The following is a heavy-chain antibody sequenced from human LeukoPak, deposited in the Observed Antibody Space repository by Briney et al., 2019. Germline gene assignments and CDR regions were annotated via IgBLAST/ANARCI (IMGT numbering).Heavy chain of an antibody. Sequence: GASVKVSCKASGYTFTSYGISWVRQAPGQGLEWMGWISAYNGNTNYAQKLQGRVTMTTDTSTSTAYMELRSLRSDDTAVYYCARRQDSAAADLGDYFDYWGQGTLVTASS. V-gene: IGHV1-18*01. D-gene: IGHD6-13*01. CDR3: ARRQDSAAADLGDYFDY. CDR1: GYTFTSYG. CDR2: ISAYNGNT. J-gene: IGHJ4*02.